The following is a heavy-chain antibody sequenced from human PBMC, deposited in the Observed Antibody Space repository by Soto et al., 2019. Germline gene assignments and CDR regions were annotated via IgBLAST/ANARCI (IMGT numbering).Heavy chain of an antibody. CDR3: ARLLGGTNWFDP. J-gene: IGHJ5*02. D-gene: IGHD1-26*01. CDR1: GGSISSSSYY. V-gene: IGHV4-39*01. CDR2: IYYSGST. Sequence: TLSLTCTVSGGSISSSSYYWGWIRQPPGKGLEWIGSIYYSGSTYYNPSLKSRVTISVDTSKNQFSLKLSSVTAADTAVYYCARLLGGTNWFDPWGQGTLVTVSS.